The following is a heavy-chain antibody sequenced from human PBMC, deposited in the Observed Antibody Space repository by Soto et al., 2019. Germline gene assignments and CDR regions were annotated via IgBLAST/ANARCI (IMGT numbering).Heavy chain of an antibody. CDR1: GFSLSTSGVG. V-gene: IGHV2-5*02. D-gene: IGHD2-8*01. CDR2: IYWDVGK. J-gene: IGHJ4*02. Sequence: QITLKETGPTLVKPTQTLTLTCTFSGFSLSTSGVGVGWIRQPPGRALGGLALIYWDVGKRYSPSLKSRRTITKDTSKNQVVLTMTNMDPVDTATYYCAHGSLMDYLDYWGQGTLVTVSS. CDR3: AHGSLMDYLDY.